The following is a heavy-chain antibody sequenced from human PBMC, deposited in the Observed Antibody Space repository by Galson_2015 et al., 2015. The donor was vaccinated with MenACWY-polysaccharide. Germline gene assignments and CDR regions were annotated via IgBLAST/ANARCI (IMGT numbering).Heavy chain of an antibody. CDR2: IIPIMGSP. V-gene: IGHV1-69*11. J-gene: IGHJ4*01. CDR1: GGAFTTHD. Sequence: SVKVSCKASGGAFTTHDLYWLRQAPGQGFEFMGRIIPIMGSPNYAQRFQGRLTITADGSTSTAYMELSSLTSEDTAVYYCTRADCSGQTCYFAYWGQGTLVTVSS. D-gene: IGHD2-15*01. CDR3: TRADCSGQTCYFAY.